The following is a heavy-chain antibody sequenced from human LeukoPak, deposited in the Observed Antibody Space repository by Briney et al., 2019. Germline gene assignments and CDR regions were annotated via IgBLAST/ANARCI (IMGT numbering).Heavy chain of an antibody. D-gene: IGHD5-24*01. CDR2: IYYSGST. J-gene: IGHJ5*02. CDR1: GVTISIHY. Sequence: PSGTLSLSCTASGVTISIHYLSWIRQPPGKGLEWIGYIYYSGSTNYNPSLKSRVTISVDTSKNQFSLRLSSVTAADTAVYYCAREGIGDAYKPYNWFDPWGQGTLVTVSS. CDR3: AREGIGDAYKPYNWFDP. V-gene: IGHV4-59*11.